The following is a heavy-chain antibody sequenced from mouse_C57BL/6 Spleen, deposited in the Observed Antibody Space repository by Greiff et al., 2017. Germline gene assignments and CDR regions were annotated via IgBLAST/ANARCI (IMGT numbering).Heavy chain of an antibody. D-gene: IGHD2-4*01. J-gene: IGHJ2*01. Sequence: VQLQQSGAELVKPGASVKLSCKASGYTFTEYTIHWVKQRSGQGLEWIGRIYPGDGDTNYNGKFKGKATLTADKSSSTAYMQLSSLTSEDSAVYFCASVYYDYDVGYWGQGTTLTVSS. V-gene: IGHV1-82*01. CDR3: ASVYYDYDVGY. CDR2: IYPGDGDT. CDR1: GYTFTEYT.